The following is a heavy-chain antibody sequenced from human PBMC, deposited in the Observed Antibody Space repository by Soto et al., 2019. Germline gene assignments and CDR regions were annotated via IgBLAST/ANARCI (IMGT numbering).Heavy chain of an antibody. Sequence: QMQLVQSGAEVKKPGSSVKVSCKASGGTFSTYVINWVRQAPGQGLEWKGGSIPMFSSTNYAEKFQGRVRITADASTSTAYMEIPSLTFDDTAVYYCARGESAVVNRVGMDVWGQGTTVTVSS. J-gene: IGHJ6*02. D-gene: IGHD6-19*01. CDR1: GGTFSTYV. V-gene: IGHV1-69*01. CDR3: ARGESAVVNRVGMDV. CDR2: SIPMFSST.